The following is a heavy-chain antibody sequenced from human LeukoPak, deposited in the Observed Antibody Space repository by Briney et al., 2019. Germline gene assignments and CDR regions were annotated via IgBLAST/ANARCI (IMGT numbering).Heavy chain of an antibody. CDR1: GGSFSRYY. D-gene: IGHD4-23*01. J-gene: IGHJ4*02. CDR2: ISSSSSSI. CDR3: ARELVTSSY. Sequence: ETLSLTCGFYGGSFSRYYWSWVRQAPGKGLEWVSSISSSSSSIYYADSVQGRFTISRDNAKDSLYLQMNSLRAEDTAIYYCARELVTSSYWGQGTLVTVSS. V-gene: IGHV3-21*01.